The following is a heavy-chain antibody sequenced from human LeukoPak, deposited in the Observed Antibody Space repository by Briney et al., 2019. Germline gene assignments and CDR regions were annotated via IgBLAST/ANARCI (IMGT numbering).Heavy chain of an antibody. D-gene: IGHD6-13*01. CDR2: FSRSGPDT. CDR1: GFTFSSYG. V-gene: IGHV3-23*01. CDR3: AKGSLGSWYYFDY. J-gene: IGHJ4*02. Sequence: GGSLILSCAASGFTFSSYGMHWVRQAPGKGPEWVSTFSRSGPDTYYADSVKGRYTIFRDNSKNTLYLQMNSLRAEDTAVYYCAKGSLGSWYYFDYWGQGTLVTVSS.